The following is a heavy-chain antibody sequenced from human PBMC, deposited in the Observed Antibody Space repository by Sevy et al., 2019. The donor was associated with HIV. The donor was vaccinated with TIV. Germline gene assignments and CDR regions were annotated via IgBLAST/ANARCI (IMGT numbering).Heavy chain of an antibody. V-gene: IGHV3-53*01. CDR1: GFTVSSNY. CDR2: IYSGGST. Sequence: GGSLRLSCAASGFTVSSNYMSWVRQAPGKGPEWVSVIYSGGSTYYADSVKGRFTISRDNSKNTLYLQMNSLRAEDTAEYYCARDTGGNRYGMDVWGQGTTVTVSS. CDR3: ARDTGGNRYGMDV. D-gene: IGHD2-15*01. J-gene: IGHJ6*02.